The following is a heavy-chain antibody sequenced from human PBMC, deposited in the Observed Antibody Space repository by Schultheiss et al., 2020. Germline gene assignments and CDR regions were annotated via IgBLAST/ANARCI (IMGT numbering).Heavy chain of an antibody. CDR1: GGSFSGYY. D-gene: IGHD6-13*01. Sequence: SETLSLTCAVYGGSFSGYYWSWIRQPPGKGLEWIGEINHSGSTNYNPSLKSRVTISVDTSKNQLSLKLSSVTAADTAVYYCARGNSSSWYYYYYGMDVWGQGTTVTVSS. CDR2: INHSGST. CDR3: ARGNSSSWYYYYYGMDV. J-gene: IGHJ6*02. V-gene: IGHV4-34*01.